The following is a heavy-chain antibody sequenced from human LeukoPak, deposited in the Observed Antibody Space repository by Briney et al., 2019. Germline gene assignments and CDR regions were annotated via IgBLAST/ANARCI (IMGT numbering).Heavy chain of an antibody. CDR3: ARGRRRVAFGVVIIGFYFDY. Sequence: SETLSLTCTVSGGSISCGDYYWSWIRQPPGKGLEWIGEINHSGSTNYNPSLKSRVTISVDTSKNQFSLKLSSVTAADTAVYYCARGRRRVAFGVVIIGFYFDYWGQGTLVTVSS. J-gene: IGHJ4*02. D-gene: IGHD3-3*01. CDR1: GGSISCGDYY. CDR2: INHSGST. V-gene: IGHV4-34*01.